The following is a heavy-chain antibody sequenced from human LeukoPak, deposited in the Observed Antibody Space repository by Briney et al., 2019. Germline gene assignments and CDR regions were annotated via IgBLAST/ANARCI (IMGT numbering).Heavy chain of an antibody. J-gene: IGHJ3*02. D-gene: IGHD3-3*01. CDR1: GGSISSSSYY. CDR2: IYYSGST. Sequence: PSETLSLTCTVSGGSISSSSYYWGWIRQPPGKGLEWIGSIYYSGSTYYNPSLKSRVTISVDTSKNQFSLKLSSVTAADTAVYYCARHPTYDFWSGYSSPDAFDIWGQGTMDTVSS. CDR3: ARHPTYDFWSGYSSPDAFDI. V-gene: IGHV4-39*01.